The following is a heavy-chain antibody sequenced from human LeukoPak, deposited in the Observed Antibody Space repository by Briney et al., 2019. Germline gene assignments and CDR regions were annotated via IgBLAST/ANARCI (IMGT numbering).Heavy chain of an antibody. CDR2: INHSGST. CDR1: GGSFSGYY. V-gene: IGHV4-34*01. CDR3: ARVQLWPQIFDY. Sequence: SETLSLTCAVYGGSFSGYYWSWIRQPPGKGLEWIGEINHSGSTNYNPSLKSRVTISVDTSKNQFSLKLSSVTAADTAVYYCARVQLWPQIFDYWGQGTLVTVSS. D-gene: IGHD5-18*01. J-gene: IGHJ4*02.